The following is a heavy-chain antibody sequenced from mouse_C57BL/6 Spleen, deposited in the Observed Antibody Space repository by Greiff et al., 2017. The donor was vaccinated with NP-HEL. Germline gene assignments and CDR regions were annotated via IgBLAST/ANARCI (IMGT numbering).Heavy chain of an antibody. CDR2: INPSTGGT. Sequence: VQLQQSGPELVKPGASVKISCKASGYSFTGYYMNWVKQSPEKSLEWIGEINPSTGGTTYNQKFKAKATLTVDKSSSTAYMQLKSLTSEDSAVYYCARFGDYDFFAYWGQGTLVTVSA. CDR3: ARFGDYDFFAY. V-gene: IGHV1-42*01. CDR1: GYSFTGYY. J-gene: IGHJ3*01. D-gene: IGHD2-4*01.